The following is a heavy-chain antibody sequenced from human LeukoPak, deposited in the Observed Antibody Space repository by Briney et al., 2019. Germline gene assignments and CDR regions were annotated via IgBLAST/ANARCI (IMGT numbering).Heavy chain of an antibody. CDR2: IKSKTDGGTT. CDR1: GFTFSSYW. J-gene: IGHJ4*02. V-gene: IGHV3-15*01. Sequence: GGSLRLSCAASGFTFSSYWMSWVRQAPGKGLEWVGRIKSKTDGGTTDYAAPVKGRFTISRDDSKNTLYLQMNSLKTEDTAVYYCTRAEEGDYADYWGQGTLVTVSS. CDR3: TRAEEGDYADY.